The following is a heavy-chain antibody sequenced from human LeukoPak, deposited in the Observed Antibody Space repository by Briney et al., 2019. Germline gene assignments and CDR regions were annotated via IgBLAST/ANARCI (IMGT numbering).Heavy chain of an antibody. V-gene: IGHV3-11*03. CDR3: AAADAYWYFDL. J-gene: IGHJ2*01. Sequence: GRFAISRDNAKNSLSLQMNSLRAEDTAVYYCAAADAYWYFDLWGRGTLVSVSS.